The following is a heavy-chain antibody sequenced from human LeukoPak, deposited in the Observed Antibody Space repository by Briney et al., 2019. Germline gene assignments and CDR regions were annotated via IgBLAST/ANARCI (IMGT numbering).Heavy chain of an antibody. Sequence: QPGRSLRLSCAASGFTFSSYGMHWVRQAPGKGLEWVAVIWYDGSNKYYADSAKGRFTISRDNSKNTLYLQMNSLRAEDTAVYYCARDGFRGSYFDYWGQGTLVTVSS. V-gene: IGHV3-33*01. D-gene: IGHD1-26*01. CDR2: IWYDGSNK. CDR3: ARDGFRGSYFDY. CDR1: GFTFSSYG. J-gene: IGHJ4*02.